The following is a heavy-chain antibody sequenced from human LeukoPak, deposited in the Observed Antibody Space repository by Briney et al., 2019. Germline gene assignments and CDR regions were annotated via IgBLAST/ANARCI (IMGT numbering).Heavy chain of an antibody. J-gene: IGHJ3*02. D-gene: IGHD3-22*01. CDR3: ARARIRPYYYDTSGYRNDAFDI. CDR2: ITSSSAYM. V-gene: IGHV3-21*06. CDR1: GFILSSYS. Sequence: GGSLRLSCVASGFILSSYSMNWVRQAPGKGLEWVSSITSSSAYMYYVDSAKGRFTISRDNAKSSLYLQMYGLRAEDTAVYYCARARIRPYYYDTSGYRNDAFDIWGQGTMVTVSS.